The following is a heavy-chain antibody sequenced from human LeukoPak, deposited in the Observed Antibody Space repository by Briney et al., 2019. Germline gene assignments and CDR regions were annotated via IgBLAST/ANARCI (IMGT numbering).Heavy chain of an antibody. Sequence: PSETLSLTCTVSGGSISSYYWSWVRQAPGKGLEWVSAISGSGGSTYYADSVKGRFTISRDNSKNTLYLQMNSLRAEDTAVYYCAKDARGSYTGTYFDYWGQGTLVTVSS. J-gene: IGHJ4*02. CDR3: AKDARGSYTGTYFDY. CDR2: ISGSGGST. V-gene: IGHV3-23*01. D-gene: IGHD1-26*01. CDR1: GGSISSYY.